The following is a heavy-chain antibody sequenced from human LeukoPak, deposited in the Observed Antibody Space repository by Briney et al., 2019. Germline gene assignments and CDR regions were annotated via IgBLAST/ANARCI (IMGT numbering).Heavy chain of an antibody. J-gene: IGHJ4*02. CDR3: AKDRTRLGEFSPLSFDY. Sequence: PGGSLRLSCAASGFTFSSYGMSWVRQAPGKGLEWVSAISGSGGSTYYADSVKGRFTISRDNSKNTLYLQMNSLRAEDTAVYYCAKDRTRLGEFSPLSFDYWGQGTLVTVSS. V-gene: IGHV3-23*01. CDR1: GFTFSSYG. D-gene: IGHD3-16*02. CDR2: ISGSGGST.